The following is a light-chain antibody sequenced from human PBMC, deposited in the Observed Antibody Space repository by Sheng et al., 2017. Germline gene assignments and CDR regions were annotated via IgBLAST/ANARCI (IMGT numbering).Light chain of an antibody. CDR1: SSNIGAGYD. V-gene: IGLV1-40*01. Sequence: QSVLTQPPSVSGAPGQRVTISCTGSSSNIGAGYDVHWYQQLPGTAPKLLIYYNTNRPSGVPDRFSGSKSGTSASLAITGLQAEDEADYYCQSYDTGLSGSVFGGRTKLTV. CDR2: YNT. J-gene: IGLJ3*02. CDR3: QSYDTGLSGSV.